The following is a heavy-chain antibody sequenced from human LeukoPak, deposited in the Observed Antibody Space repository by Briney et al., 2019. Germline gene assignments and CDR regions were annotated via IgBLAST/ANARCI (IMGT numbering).Heavy chain of an antibody. CDR2: INHSGST. CDR3: ARATGSPIDY. V-gene: IGHV4-34*01. CDR1: GGSFSGYY. J-gene: IGHJ4*02. D-gene: IGHD6-13*01. Sequence: SETLSLTCAVYGGSFSGYYWSWIRQPPGKGLEWIGEINHSGSTNYNPSLKSRVTISVDTSKNQFSLKLSSATAADTAVYYCARATGSPIDYWGQGTLVTVSS.